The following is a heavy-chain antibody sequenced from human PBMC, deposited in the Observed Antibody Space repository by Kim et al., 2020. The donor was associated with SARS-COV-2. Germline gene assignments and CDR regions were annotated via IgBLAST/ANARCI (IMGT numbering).Heavy chain of an antibody. Sequence: GGSLRLSCAASGFTFSSYSMNWVRQAPGKGLEWVSSISSSSSYIYYADSVKGRFTISRDNAKNSLYLQMNSLRAEDTAVYYCARDAPTGYPKATFDYWGQGTLVTVSS. D-gene: IGHD3-9*01. J-gene: IGHJ4*02. CDR2: ISSSSSYI. CDR3: ARDAPTGYPKATFDY. CDR1: GFTFSSYS. V-gene: IGHV3-21*04.